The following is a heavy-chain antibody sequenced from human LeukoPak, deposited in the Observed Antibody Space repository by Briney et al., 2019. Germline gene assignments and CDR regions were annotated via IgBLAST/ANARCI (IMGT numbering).Heavy chain of an antibody. CDR2: IGTAGDT. CDR3: ARGITMVRGVIRYYGMDV. V-gene: IGHV3-13*01. Sequence: GVSLRLSCAASGFTFSSYDMHWVRQATGKGLEWVSAIGTAGDTYCPGSVKGRFTISRENAKNSLYLQMNSLRAGDTAVYYCARGITMVRGVIRYYGMDVWGQGTTVTVSS. D-gene: IGHD3-10*01. CDR1: GFTFSSYD. J-gene: IGHJ6*02.